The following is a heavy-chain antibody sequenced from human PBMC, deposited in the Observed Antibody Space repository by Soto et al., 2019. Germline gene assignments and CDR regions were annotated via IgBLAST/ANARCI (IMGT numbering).Heavy chain of an antibody. CDR1: GGSVSSSSYY. V-gene: IGHV4-39*01. CDR2: TQYSGST. CDR3: ATFRFGELLYTWLDP. J-gene: IGHJ5*02. D-gene: IGHD3-10*01. Sequence: SETLSLTCVVSGGSVSSSSYYWAWIRHPPGKELEWIGSTQYSGSTYYNPSLKSRVNISVDMPKNQFSLKLNSVTAADTAVYYCATFRFGELLYTWLDPWGQGTLVTVS.